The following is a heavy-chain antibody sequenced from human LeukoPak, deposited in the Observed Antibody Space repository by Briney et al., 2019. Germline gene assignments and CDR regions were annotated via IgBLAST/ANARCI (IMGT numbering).Heavy chain of an antibody. D-gene: IGHD4-23*01. CDR1: GFTFSSYS. CDR3: ARFKLSYYYHMDV. CDR2: ISSSSSYI. V-gene: IGHV3-21*01. J-gene: IGHJ6*04. Sequence: GGSLRLSCAASGFTFSSYSMNWVRQAPGKGLEWVSSISSSSSYIYYADSVKGRFTISRDNAKNSLYLQMNSLRAVDTAVYYCARFKLSYYYHMDVWGKGTTVTVSS.